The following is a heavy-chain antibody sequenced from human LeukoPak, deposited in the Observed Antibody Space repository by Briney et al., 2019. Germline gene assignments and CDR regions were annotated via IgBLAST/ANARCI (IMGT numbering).Heavy chain of an antibody. J-gene: IGHJ6*02. CDR1: GGSFSGYY. Sequence: SETLSLTCAVYGGSFSGYYWSWIRQPPGKGLEWIGEINHSGSTNYNPSLKSRVTISVDTSKNQFSLKLSSVTAADTAVYYCARGPKFSYCSSTSCYADYYYGMDVWGQGTTVTVSS. V-gene: IGHV4-34*01. CDR2: INHSGST. D-gene: IGHD2-2*01. CDR3: ARGPKFSYCSSTSCYADYYYGMDV.